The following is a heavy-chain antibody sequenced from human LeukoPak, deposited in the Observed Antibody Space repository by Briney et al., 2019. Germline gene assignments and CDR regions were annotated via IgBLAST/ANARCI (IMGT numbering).Heavy chain of an antibody. Sequence: GGSLRLSCAASGFTFNSYTMNWARQAPGKGLEWVSSISSSSSYIYYADSMKGRFTVSRDNAKDSLYLQMNSLRAEDTALYYCAMEYSSSRYFDYWGQGTLVTVSS. CDR3: AMEYSSSRYFDY. V-gene: IGHV3-21*01. D-gene: IGHD6-6*01. CDR2: ISSSSSYI. J-gene: IGHJ4*02. CDR1: GFTFNSYT.